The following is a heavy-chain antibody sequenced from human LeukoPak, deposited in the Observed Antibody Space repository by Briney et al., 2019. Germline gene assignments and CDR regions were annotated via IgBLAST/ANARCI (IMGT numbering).Heavy chain of an antibody. J-gene: IGHJ4*02. V-gene: IGHV1-69*04. Sequence: ASVKVSCKASGGIFSIYAISWVRQAPGQGLEWMGRIIPILGIANYAQKFQGRVTITADKATGTAYMYLSSLRSEDTAVYYCARDLPPYYFDYWGQGTLVTVSS. CDR1: GGIFSIYA. CDR2: IIPILGIA. CDR3: ARDLPPYYFDY.